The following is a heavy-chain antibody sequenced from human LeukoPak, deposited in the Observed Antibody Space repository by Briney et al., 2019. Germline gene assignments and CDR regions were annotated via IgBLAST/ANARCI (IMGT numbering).Heavy chain of an antibody. V-gene: IGHV3-23*01. J-gene: IGHJ4*02. CDR2: ISGSGGST. CDR1: GFTFSSYG. CDR3: AKEVAVAGTVDY. D-gene: IGHD6-19*01. Sequence: PGGSLRLSCAASGFTFSSYGMHWVRQAPGKGLEWVSAISGSGGSTYYADSVKGRFTISRDNSKNTLYLQMNSLRAEDTAVYYCAKEVAVAGTVDYWGQGTLVTVSS.